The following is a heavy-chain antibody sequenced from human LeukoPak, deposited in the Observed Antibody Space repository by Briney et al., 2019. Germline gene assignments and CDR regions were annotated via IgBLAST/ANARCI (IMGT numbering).Heavy chain of an antibody. D-gene: IGHD1-7*01. J-gene: IGHJ4*02. CDR2: IRSKGYGGTT. CDR1: GFTFGDYA. CDR3: TRAGGTVELY. V-gene: IGHV3-49*04. Sequence: PGGSLRLSCTASGFTFGDYAMSWVRQAPGKGLEWVGFIRSKGYGGTTEYAASVEGRFTISGDDSKSIAYLQMNSLKTEDTAVYYCTRAGGTVELYWGQGTLVTASS.